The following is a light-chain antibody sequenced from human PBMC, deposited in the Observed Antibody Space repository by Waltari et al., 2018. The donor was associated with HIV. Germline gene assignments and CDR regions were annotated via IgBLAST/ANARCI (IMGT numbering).Light chain of an antibody. CDR3: SSYAMTTTVL. V-gene: IGLV2-14*01. CDR2: EVS. Sequence: QSALTQPASVSGSPGQSITISCTGTTIAVGGYTSFSWYQQNPGKAPKLIIYEVSNLLEVVSDRFSGSKSGNTAYLTISGLQAEDEADYFCSSYAMTTTVLFGGGTKLTVL. CDR1: TIAVGGYTS. J-gene: IGLJ2*01.